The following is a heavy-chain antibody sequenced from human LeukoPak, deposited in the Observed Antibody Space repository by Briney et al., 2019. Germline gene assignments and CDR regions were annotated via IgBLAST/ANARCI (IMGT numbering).Heavy chain of an antibody. D-gene: IGHD2-15*01. J-gene: IGHJ3*02. CDR2: ISSSSSYI. V-gene: IGHV3-21*01. CDR1: GFGFSSYS. Sequence: GGSLRLSCAASGFGFSSYSMNWVRQAPGKGLEWISSISSSSSYIYSADSVKGRFTISRGNAKNSLYLQMTSLRAGDTAVYYCARDQGAYCSGGSCTAFDIWGQGAMVTVSS. CDR3: ARDQGAYCSGGSCTAFDI.